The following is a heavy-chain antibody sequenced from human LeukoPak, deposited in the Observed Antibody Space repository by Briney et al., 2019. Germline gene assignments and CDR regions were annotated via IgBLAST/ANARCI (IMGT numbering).Heavy chain of an antibody. CDR1: GFTFSSYW. D-gene: IGHD3-3*01. CDR3: ARDRTLITIFGVVTNAFDI. J-gene: IGHJ3*02. Sequence: GGSLRLSCAASGFTFSSYWMSWVRQAPGKGLEWVANIKQDGSEKYYVDSVKGRFTISRDNAKNSLYLQMNSLRAEDTAVYYCARDRTLITIFGVVTNAFDIWGQGTTVTVSS. CDR2: IKQDGSEK. V-gene: IGHV3-7*01.